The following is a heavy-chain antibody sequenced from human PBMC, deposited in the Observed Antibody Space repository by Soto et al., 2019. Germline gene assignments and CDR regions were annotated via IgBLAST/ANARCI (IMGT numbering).Heavy chain of an antibody. CDR2: IYWDDDK. Sequence: QITLKESGPTLVKPTQTLTLTCTFSGFSLSTSGVGVGWIRQPPGKALEWLALIYWDDDKRYSPSLKSRLTITKDTSKNQVVLTMTNMDPVDTATYCCAHRHLGGLWLPFDYWGQGTLVTVSS. D-gene: IGHD5-18*01. CDR1: GFSLSTSGVG. CDR3: AHRHLGGLWLPFDY. V-gene: IGHV2-5*02. J-gene: IGHJ4*02.